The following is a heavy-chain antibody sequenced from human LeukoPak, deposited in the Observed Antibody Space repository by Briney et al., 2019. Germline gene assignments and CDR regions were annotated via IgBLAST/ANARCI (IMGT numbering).Heavy chain of an antibody. CDR1: GGSTSNYY. J-gene: IGHJ4*02. V-gene: IGHV4-4*09. CDR3: GATIVRRGPFDS. D-gene: IGHD5-12*01. Sequence: SETLSLTCTVSGGSTSNYYWSWIRQPPGKGLEWIGYIYTSGITDYNPSLKSRVTISVDTSKNQFSLKLSSVTAADAAVYYCGATIVRRGPFDSWGQGTLVTVSS. CDR2: IYTSGIT.